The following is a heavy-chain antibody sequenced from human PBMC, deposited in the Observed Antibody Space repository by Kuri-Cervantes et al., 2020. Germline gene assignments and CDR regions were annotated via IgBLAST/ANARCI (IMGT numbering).Heavy chain of an antibody. CDR1: GGTFSSYA. D-gene: IGHD6-19*01. CDR2: ISAYNGNT. V-gene: IGHV1-18*01. J-gene: IGHJ4*02. CDR3: ARADSSGWYGY. Sequence: ASVKVSCKASGGTFSSYAISWVRQAPGQGLEWMGWISAYNGNTNYAQKLQGRVTMTTDTSTSTAYMELSSLRSEDTAVYYCARADSSGWYGYWGQGTLVTVSS.